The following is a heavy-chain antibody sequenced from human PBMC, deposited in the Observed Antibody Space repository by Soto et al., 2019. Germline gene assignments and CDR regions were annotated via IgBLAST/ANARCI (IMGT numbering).Heavy chain of an antibody. CDR2: IIPIFGTA. D-gene: IGHD3-22*01. J-gene: IGHJ4*02. Sequence: QVQLVQSGAEVKKPGSSVKVSCKASGGTFSSYAISWVRQAPGQGLEWMGGIIPIFGTANYAQKFQGRVTITADKSTSTAYMELSSLRSEDTAVYYCARDRRYYYDSSGYYLDYWGQGTLVTVSS. V-gene: IGHV1-69*06. CDR1: GGTFSSYA. CDR3: ARDRRYYYDSSGYYLDY.